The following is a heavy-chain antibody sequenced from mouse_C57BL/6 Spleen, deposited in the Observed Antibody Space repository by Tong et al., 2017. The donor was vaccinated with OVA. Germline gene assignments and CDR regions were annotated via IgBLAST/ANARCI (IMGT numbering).Heavy chain of an antibody. CDR1: GYTFTEYT. Sequence: VQLQESGAELVKPGASVKLSCKASGYTFTEYTIHWVKQRSGQGLEWIGRIYPGDGDTNYNGKFKGKATLTADKSSSTAYMQLSSLTSEDSAVYFCARKDGSFAYWGQGTLVTVSA. CDR2: IYPGDGDT. V-gene: IGHV1-82*01. D-gene: IGHD1-1*01. CDR3: ARKDGSFAY. J-gene: IGHJ3*01.